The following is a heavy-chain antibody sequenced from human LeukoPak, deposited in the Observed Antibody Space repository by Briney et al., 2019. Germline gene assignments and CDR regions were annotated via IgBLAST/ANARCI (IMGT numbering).Heavy chain of an antibody. V-gene: IGHV1-18*01. CDR1: GYTFTSYG. CDR3: ARGFSSTSCSDY. J-gene: IGHJ4*02. Sequence: ASVKVSCNASGYTFTSYGISWVRQAPGQGLERMGWISAYNGNTNYAQKLQGRVTMTTDTSTSTAYMELRSLRSDDTAVYYCARGFSSTSCSDYWGQGTLVTVSS. CDR2: ISAYNGNT. D-gene: IGHD2-2*01.